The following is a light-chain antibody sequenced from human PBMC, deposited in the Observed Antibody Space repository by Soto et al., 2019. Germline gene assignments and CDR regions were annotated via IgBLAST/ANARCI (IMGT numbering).Light chain of an antibody. CDR2: EDS. CDR1: SSDVGSYNL. V-gene: IGLV2-23*01. Sequence: QSALTQPASVSGSPGQSITISCTGTSSDVGSYNLVSWYQQHPGKAPKLMIYEDSKRPSGVSNRFYGSKSGNAASLTISGLQAEYEADYYCCSYAGSSTLVFGGGTKVTVL. J-gene: IGLJ2*01. CDR3: CSYAGSSTLV.